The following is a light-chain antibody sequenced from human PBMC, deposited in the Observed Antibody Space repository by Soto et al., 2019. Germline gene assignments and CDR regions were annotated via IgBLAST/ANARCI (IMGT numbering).Light chain of an antibody. J-gene: IGKJ2*01. CDR3: QQRRNWHPYT. V-gene: IGKV3-11*01. CDR2: DAS. CDR1: QSVSSY. Sequence: EIVLTQSPATLSLSPGERATLSCRASQSVSSYLAWYQQKPGQAPRLLIYDASNRATGIPASFSGSGSGTELTLPICILVPEDFPIYYCQQRRNWHPYTFGQGTKLEIQ.